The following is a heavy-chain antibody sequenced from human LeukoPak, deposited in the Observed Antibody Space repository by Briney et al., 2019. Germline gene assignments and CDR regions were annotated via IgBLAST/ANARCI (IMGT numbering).Heavy chain of an antibody. D-gene: IGHD2-15*01. V-gene: IGHV4-34*01. Sequence: PSETLSLTCAVYGGSFSGYYWSWIRQPPGKGLEWIGEINHSGSTNYSPSLKSRVTISVDTSKNQFSLKLSSVTAADTAVYYCARVRWSGGSCFDYWGQGTLVTVSS. CDR2: INHSGST. CDR3: ARVRWSGGSCFDY. CDR1: GGSFSGYY. J-gene: IGHJ4*02.